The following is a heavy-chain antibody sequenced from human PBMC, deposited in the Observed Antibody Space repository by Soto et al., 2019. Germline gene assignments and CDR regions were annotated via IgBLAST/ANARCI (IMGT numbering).Heavy chain of an antibody. CDR2: ISSSSSTI. Sequence: GGSLRLSCAASGFTFSSYSMNWVRQAPGKGLEWVSYISSSSSTIYYADSVKGRFTISRDNAKNSLYLQMNSLRDEDTAVYYCARDLRFLEWFNPGGEYYFDYWGQGTLVTVSS. D-gene: IGHD3-3*01. V-gene: IGHV3-48*02. CDR1: GFTFSSYS. J-gene: IGHJ4*02. CDR3: ARDLRFLEWFNPGGEYYFDY.